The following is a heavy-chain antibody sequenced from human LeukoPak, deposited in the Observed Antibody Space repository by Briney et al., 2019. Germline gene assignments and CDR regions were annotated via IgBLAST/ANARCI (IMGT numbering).Heavy chain of an antibody. D-gene: IGHD3-10*01. V-gene: IGHV4-34*01. J-gene: IGHJ4*02. CDR1: GGSFSGYY. Sequence: SETLSLTCAVYGGSFSGYYWSWIRQPPGKGLEWIGEINHSGSTNYNPSLKSRVTISVDTSKNQFSLKLSSVTAADTAGYYCARXDXGSXSYYLLWAGFDYWGQGTLVTVSS. CDR3: ARXDXGSXSYYLLWAGFDY. CDR2: INHSGST.